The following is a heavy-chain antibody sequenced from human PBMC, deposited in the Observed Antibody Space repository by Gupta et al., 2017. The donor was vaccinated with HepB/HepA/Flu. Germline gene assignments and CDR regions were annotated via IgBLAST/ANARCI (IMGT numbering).Heavy chain of an antibody. V-gene: IGHV4-4*07. J-gene: IGHJ5*02. D-gene: IGHD1-26*01. CDR3: ARWEKYRRVFDP. CDR2: IHSTGTT. CDR1: GGSINNEY. Sequence: QVQLQESGPGLVKPSETLSLTCTVSGGSINNEYWSWVRQAAGKGLECIGRIHSTGTTVYNPSLKSRVTMSLDTAKNQFSLTLRSVTAADTAVYYCARWEKYRRVFDPWGQGTLVTVSS.